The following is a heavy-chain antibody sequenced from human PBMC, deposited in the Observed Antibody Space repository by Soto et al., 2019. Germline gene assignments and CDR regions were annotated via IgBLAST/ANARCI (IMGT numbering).Heavy chain of an antibody. CDR3: ARSGGIVVVTASSPAYYYYGMDV. CDR2: IYYSGST. V-gene: IGHV4-59*01. Sequence: PSETLSLTCTLSGLSISSYYWSWIRQPPGKGLGWIGYIYYSGSTNYNPSLKSRVTISVDTSKNQFSLKLSSVTAADTAVYYCARSGGIVVVTASSPAYYYYGMDVWGQGTTVTVSS. J-gene: IGHJ6*02. CDR1: GLSISSYY. D-gene: IGHD2-21*02.